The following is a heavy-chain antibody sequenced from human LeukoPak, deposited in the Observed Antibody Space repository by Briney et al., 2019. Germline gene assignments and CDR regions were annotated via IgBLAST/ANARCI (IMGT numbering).Heavy chain of an antibody. D-gene: IGHD6-19*01. Sequence: PGGSLRLSCAASGFTFTTYWMHWVRQAPGKGLVWVSHINSDGSITSYADSVKGRFTISRDNAKNTLYLQMNSLRVEDTAVYYCVKNNGWFHLAQWGQGTLVTVSS. CDR3: VKNNGWFHLAQ. CDR1: GFTFTTYW. J-gene: IGHJ4*02. CDR2: INSDGSIT. V-gene: IGHV3-74*01.